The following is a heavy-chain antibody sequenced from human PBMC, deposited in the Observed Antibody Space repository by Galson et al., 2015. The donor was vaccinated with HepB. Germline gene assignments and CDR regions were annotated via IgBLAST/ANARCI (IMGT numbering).Heavy chain of an antibody. V-gene: IGHV1-8*01. D-gene: IGHD5-12*01. Sequence: SVKVACKASGYTVTNYDITWVRQATGQGLEWMGWVSPSGGNTGYAQQFQGRVTMTRNTSITTVYMELSSLRSEDTAVYYCSRKDRGFNPFDYWGQGTLVTVSS. CDR3: SRKDRGFNPFDY. CDR2: VSPSGGNT. CDR1: GYTVTNYD. J-gene: IGHJ4*02.